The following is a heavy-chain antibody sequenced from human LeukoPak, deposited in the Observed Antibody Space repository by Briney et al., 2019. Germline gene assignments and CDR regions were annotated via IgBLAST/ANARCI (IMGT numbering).Heavy chain of an antibody. V-gene: IGHV4-59*08. J-gene: IGHJ4*02. Sequence: SETLSLTCAVYGGSFSGYYWSWIRQPPGKGLEWIGYIYYSGSTNYNPSLKSRVTISVDTSKNQFSLKLSSVAAADTAVYYCAGTQLWLNYFDYWGQGTLVTVSS. D-gene: IGHD5-18*01. CDR3: AGTQLWLNYFDY. CDR2: IYYSGST. CDR1: GGSFSGYY.